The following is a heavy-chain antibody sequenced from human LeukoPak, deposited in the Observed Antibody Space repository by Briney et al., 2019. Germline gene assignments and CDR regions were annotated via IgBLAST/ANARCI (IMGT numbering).Heavy chain of an antibody. CDR2: ISSSSSYI. CDR3: ARYCSGGSCYYYYYGMDV. V-gene: IGHV3-21*01. CDR1: GFTFSSYS. Sequence: GGSLRLSCAASGFTFSSYSMNRVRQAPGKGLEWVSSISSSSSYIYYADSVKGRFTISRDNAKNSLYLQMNSLRAEDTAVYYCARYCSGGSCYYYYYGMDVWGKGTTVTVSS. D-gene: IGHD2-15*01. J-gene: IGHJ6*04.